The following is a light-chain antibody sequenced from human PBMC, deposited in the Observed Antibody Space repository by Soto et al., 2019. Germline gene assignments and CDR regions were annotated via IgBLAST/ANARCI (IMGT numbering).Light chain of an antibody. J-gene: IGLJ2*01. CDR1: SSDVGGYND. V-gene: IGLV2-14*01. CDR2: DVS. CDR3: SSYTSSSTFVV. Sequence: QSALTQPASVSRSPGQSITISCTGTSSDVGGYNDVSWYQQHPGKAPKLMIYDVSNRPSGVSNRFSGSKSGNTASLPISGLQAEDEADYYCSSYTSSSTFVVFGGGTKLTVL.